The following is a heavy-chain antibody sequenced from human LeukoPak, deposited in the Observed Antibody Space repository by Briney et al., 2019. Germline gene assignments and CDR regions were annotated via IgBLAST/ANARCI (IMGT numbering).Heavy chain of an antibody. D-gene: IGHD3-3*01. Sequence: SVKVSCKASGGTFSGYAISWLRQAPGQGLEWMGGIIPIFGTANYAQKFQGRVTITTDESTSTAYMELSRLISEDTAVYYCARLLGRFLEWLRFDPWGQGTLVTVSS. CDR1: GGTFSGYA. J-gene: IGHJ5*02. CDR3: ARLLGRFLEWLRFDP. CDR2: IIPIFGTA. V-gene: IGHV1-69*05.